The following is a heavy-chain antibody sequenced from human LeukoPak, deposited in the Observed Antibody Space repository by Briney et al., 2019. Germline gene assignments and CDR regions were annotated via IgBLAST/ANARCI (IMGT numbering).Heavy chain of an antibody. CDR3: ARPLNTVHDTFDV. V-gene: IGHV4-31*03. J-gene: IGHJ3*01. CDR2: IYYTGST. Sequence: PSQTLSLTCTVSGGSFSSGGYYWVWIRQRPGKGLEWIGYIYYTGSTSYNPSLKSRLTIAVDTSKDQFSLKLSSVTAADTAIYYCARPLNTVHDTFDVWGQGTMVTVSS. CDR1: GGSFSSGGYY. D-gene: IGHD4-11*01.